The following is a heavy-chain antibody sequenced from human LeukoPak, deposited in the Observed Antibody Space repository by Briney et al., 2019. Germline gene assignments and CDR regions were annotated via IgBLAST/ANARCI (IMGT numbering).Heavy chain of an antibody. Sequence: ASVKVSCKASGYTFTGYYMHWVRQAPGQGLEWMGWINPNSGGTNYAQKFQGRVTMTRDTSISTAYMELSRLRSDDTAVYYCARAYYYYDSSGFPVDYWGQGTLVTVSS. CDR2: INPNSGGT. V-gene: IGHV1-2*02. D-gene: IGHD3-22*01. J-gene: IGHJ4*02. CDR1: GYTFTGYY. CDR3: ARAYYYYDSSGFPVDY.